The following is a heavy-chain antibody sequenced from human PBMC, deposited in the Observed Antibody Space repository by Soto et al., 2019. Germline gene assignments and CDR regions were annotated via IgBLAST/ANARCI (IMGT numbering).Heavy chain of an antibody. V-gene: IGHV4-4*02. Sequence: SETLSLTCAVSGDSISGSQWWSWVRLPPGKGLEWIGEISHTGTTNYNPSLKSRVTMSVDKPKNQFSLNLTSVTAADTAVYYCARGVDYRWVYWGQGTLVTVSS. J-gene: IGHJ4*02. D-gene: IGHD3-16*02. CDR1: GDSISGSQW. CDR2: ISHTGTT. CDR3: ARGVDYRWVY.